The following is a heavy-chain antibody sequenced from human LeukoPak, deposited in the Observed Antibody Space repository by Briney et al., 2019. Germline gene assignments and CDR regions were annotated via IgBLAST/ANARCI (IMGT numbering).Heavy chain of an antibody. CDR3: ARVTAVAAPWVY. Sequence: GGSLRLSCAASGFTFSSYAMHWVRQAPGKGLEWVSYISSSGSTIQYADSVEGRFTISRDNAKSSLYLQMNSLRAEDTAVYYCARVTAVAAPWVYWGQGTQVTVSS. D-gene: IGHD6-19*01. CDR1: GFTFSSYA. V-gene: IGHV3-48*04. J-gene: IGHJ4*02. CDR2: ISSSGSTI.